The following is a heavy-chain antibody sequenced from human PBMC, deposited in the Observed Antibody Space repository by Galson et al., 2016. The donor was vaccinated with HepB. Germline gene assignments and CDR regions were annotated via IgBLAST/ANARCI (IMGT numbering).Heavy chain of an antibody. CDR3: AGSTVTTSGTGIDY. CDR1: GFPFSDFY. D-gene: IGHD4-17*01. V-gene: IGHV3-74*01. CDR2: INADGGHT. J-gene: IGHJ4*02. Sequence: SLRLSCAGSGFPFSDFYMTWIRQAPGKGLVWVSRINADGGHTSYADSVEGRFTISRDNAKSTLYLQMNSLRGEDTAVYYCAGSTVTTSGTGIDYWGQGTLVTVSS.